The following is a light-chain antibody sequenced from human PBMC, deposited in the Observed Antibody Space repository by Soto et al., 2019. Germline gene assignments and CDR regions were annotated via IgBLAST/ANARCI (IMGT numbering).Light chain of an antibody. V-gene: IGKV3-20*01. J-gene: IGKJ1*01. CDR3: QQYGSSRRT. CDR1: QSVSSSY. Sequence: EIVLTQSPGTLSLSPGERATLSCRASQSVSSSYLAWYQQKPGQAPRLLIYGACSRATGIPDRFSGSGSGTDFTLSISRLEPEDFAVYYCQQYGSSRRTFGQGTKVEIK. CDR2: GAC.